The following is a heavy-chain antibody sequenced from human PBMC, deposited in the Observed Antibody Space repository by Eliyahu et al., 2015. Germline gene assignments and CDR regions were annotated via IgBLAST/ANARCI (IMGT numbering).Heavy chain of an antibody. CDR2: ISYDGSNK. D-gene: IGHD2-15*01. V-gene: IGHV3-30*18. CDR3: AKNSVVAATFYAFDI. J-gene: IGHJ3*02. Sequence: QVQLVESGGGVVQTGRSLRLSCAASGFXFSSYGMHWVRQAPGKGLEWVAVISYDGSNKYYADSVKGRFTISRDNSKNTLYLQMNSLRAEDTAVYYCAKNSVVAATFYAFDIWGQGTMVTVSS. CDR1: GFXFSSYG.